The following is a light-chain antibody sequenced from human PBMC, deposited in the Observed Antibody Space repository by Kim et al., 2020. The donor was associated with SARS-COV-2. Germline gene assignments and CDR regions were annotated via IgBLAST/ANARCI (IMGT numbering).Light chain of an antibody. Sequence: DIQMTQSPSSLSASVGDRVTITCRASQSMSNYLNWYQHKPGKAPELRIYGASNVQSGVPSRFSGSGSGTEFTLTISSLQPEDLATYFCQHTYTPPSFGQGTTVDIK. V-gene: IGKV1-39*01. CDR1: QSMSNY. CDR3: QHTYTPPS. CDR2: GAS. J-gene: IGKJ1*01.